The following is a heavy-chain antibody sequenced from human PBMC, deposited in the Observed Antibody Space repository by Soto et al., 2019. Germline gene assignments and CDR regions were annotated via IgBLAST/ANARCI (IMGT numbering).Heavy chain of an antibody. Sequence: GGSLRLSCAASGFTFSSYAMSWVRQAPGKGLEWVSAISGSGGSTYYADSVKGRFTISRDNSKNTLYLQMNSLRAEDTAVYYCARDQSGYSYGGLYYYYYGMDVWGQGTTVTVSS. J-gene: IGHJ6*02. CDR2: ISGSGGST. D-gene: IGHD5-18*01. V-gene: IGHV3-23*01. CDR3: ARDQSGYSYGGLYYYYYGMDV. CDR1: GFTFSSYA.